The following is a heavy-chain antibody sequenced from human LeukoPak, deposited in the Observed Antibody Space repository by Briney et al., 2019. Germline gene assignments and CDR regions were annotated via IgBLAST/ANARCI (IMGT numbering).Heavy chain of an antibody. CDR2: ISGSGGST. CDR1: GFTFSSYA. Sequence: GGSLRLSCAASGFTFSSYAMSWVPQAPGKGLEWVSAISGSGGSTYYADSVKGRFTISRDNSKNTLYLQMNSLRAEDTGVYYCAKIRYYDILTGYYRQGYFDYWGQGTLVTVSS. D-gene: IGHD3-9*01. J-gene: IGHJ4*02. CDR3: AKIRYYDILTGYYRQGYFDY. V-gene: IGHV3-23*01.